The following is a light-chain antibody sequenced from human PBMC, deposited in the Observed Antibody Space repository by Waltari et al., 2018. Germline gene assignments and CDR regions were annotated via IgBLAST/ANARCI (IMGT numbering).Light chain of an antibody. J-gene: IGLJ2*01. Sequence: QSALTQPPSASGSPGQSVTISCTGTSTDIGGSNYVSWYQHHPGRAPKLMIYDVNKRPSGVSHRFSGSKSGDTASLTISGLLTEDEADYYCSSYAGSSIPVVFGGGTKLTVL. CDR1: STDIGGSNY. CDR2: DVN. CDR3: SSYAGSSIPVV. V-gene: IGLV2-8*01.